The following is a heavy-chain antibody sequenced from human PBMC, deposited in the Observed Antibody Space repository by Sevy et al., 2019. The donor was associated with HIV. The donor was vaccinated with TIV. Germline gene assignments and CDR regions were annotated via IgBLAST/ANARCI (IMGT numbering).Heavy chain of an antibody. CDR3: ARHAVDFDAFDI. CDR1: GGSISSSSYY. V-gene: IGHV4-39*01. CDR2: IYYSGST. Sequence: SETLSLTCTVSGGSISSSSYYWGWIRQPPGKGLEWIGSIYYSGSTYYNPSLKSRVTISVDTSKNQFSLKLSSVTAAVTAVYYCARHAVDFDAFDIWGQGTMVTVSS. J-gene: IGHJ3*02. D-gene: IGHD3-9*01.